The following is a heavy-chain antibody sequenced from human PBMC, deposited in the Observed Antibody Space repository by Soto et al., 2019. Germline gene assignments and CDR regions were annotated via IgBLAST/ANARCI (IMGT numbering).Heavy chain of an antibody. D-gene: IGHD3-3*01. CDR1: GGSISSYY. CDR2: IYDSGST. J-gene: IGHJ6*03. Sequence: SETLSLTCTVSGGSISSYYWSWIRQPPGKGLEWIGYIYDSGSTNYNPSLKGRVTMSVDPSNNQYSLKLSSVTAADTAVYYCARGVLEWLLRDSYYYYMDVGGKGTTVTVSS. V-gene: IGHV4-59*01. CDR3: ARGVLEWLLRDSYYYYMDV.